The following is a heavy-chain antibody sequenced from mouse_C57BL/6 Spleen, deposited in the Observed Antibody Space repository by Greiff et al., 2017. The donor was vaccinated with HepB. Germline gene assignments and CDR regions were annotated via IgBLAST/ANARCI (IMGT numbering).Heavy chain of an antibody. V-gene: IGHV1-54*01. CDR2: INPGSGGT. D-gene: IGHD2-5*01. CDR3: ARDYSNYVAWFAY. CDR1: GYAFTNYL. J-gene: IGHJ3*01. Sequence: QVQLQQSGAELVRPGTSVKVSCKASGYAFTNYLIEWVKQRPGQGLEWIGVINPGSGGTNYNEKFKGKATLTADKSSSTAYMQLSSLTSEDSAFYFCARDYSNYVAWFAYWGQGTLVTVSA.